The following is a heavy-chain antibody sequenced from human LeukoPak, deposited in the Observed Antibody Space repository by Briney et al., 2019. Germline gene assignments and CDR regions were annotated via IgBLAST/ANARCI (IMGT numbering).Heavy chain of an antibody. CDR3: ARPERAGGNYYYMDV. D-gene: IGHD1-14*01. CDR1: GGSFSGYY. J-gene: IGHJ6*03. Sequence: PSETLSLTCAVYGGSFSGYYWSWIRQPPGKGLEWIGEINHSGSTNYNPSLKSRVTISVDTSKNQFSLKLSSVTAADTAVYYCARPERAGGNYYYMDVWGKGTTVTVSS. V-gene: IGHV4-34*01. CDR2: INHSGST.